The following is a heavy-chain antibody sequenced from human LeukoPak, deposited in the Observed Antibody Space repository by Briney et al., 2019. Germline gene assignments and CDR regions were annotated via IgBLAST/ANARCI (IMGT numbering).Heavy chain of an antibody. Sequence: SETLSLTCAVSGASISSGGDSWSWIRQPPGKGLEWIGYIYFGVSTSYNPSLKSRVTISLDRSKNQFSLRLNSVTAADTAVYYCARHYRREVLIGSAFDIWGQGTMVTVSS. CDR3: ARHYRREVLIGSAFDI. V-gene: IGHV4-30-2*01. CDR1: GASISSGGDS. J-gene: IGHJ3*02. CDR2: IYFGVST. D-gene: IGHD1-26*01.